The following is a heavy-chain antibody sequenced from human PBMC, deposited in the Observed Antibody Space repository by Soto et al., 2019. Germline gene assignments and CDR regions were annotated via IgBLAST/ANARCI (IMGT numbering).Heavy chain of an antibody. Sequence: EVRLVESGGGLVQPGGSLRLSCAASGFIVSGIFMTWVRQVPGKGPEWVSTLSSDDKTYYADSVRGRFTISRDSSKNTLFLQINTLRAEDTAVYHCARDIFGGSYDFWHGGQGTLVTVSS. D-gene: IGHD3-3*01. CDR2: LSSDDKT. V-gene: IGHV3-66*01. J-gene: IGHJ4*02. CDR1: GFIVSGIF. CDR3: ARDIFGGSYDFWH.